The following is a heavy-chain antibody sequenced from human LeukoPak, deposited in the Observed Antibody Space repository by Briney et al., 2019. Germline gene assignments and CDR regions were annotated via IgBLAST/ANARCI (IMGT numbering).Heavy chain of an antibody. J-gene: IGHJ4*02. D-gene: IGHD5-18*01. CDR3: ARGTAMSFLYYFDY. V-gene: IGHV1-18*04. CDR1: AYTFTSYG. CDR2: ISAYNGNT. Sequence: GASVKVSCTASAYTFTSYGISWVRQAHGQGLEWMGWISAYNGNTNYAQKLQGRVTMTTDTSTSTAYMELRSLRSDDTAVYYCARGTAMSFLYYFDYWGQGTLVTVSS.